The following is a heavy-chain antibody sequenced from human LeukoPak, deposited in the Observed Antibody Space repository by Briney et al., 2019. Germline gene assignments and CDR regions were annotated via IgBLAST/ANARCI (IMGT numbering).Heavy chain of an antibody. CDR3: ARDHYDSSGYPFDY. V-gene: IGHV4-39*07. CDR2: IYYSGST. D-gene: IGHD3-22*01. J-gene: IGHJ4*02. Sequence: SETLSLTCTVSGGSISSSSYYWGWIRQPPGKGLEWIGSIYYSGSTYYNPSLKSRVTISVDTSKNQFSLKLSSVTAADTAVYYCARDHYDSSGYPFDYWGQGTLVTVSS. CDR1: GGSISSSSYY.